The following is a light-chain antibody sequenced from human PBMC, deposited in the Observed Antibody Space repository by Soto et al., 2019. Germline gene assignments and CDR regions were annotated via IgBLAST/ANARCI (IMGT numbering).Light chain of an antibody. V-gene: IGKV1-27*01. Sequence: DIQMTQSPTSLSASVGDRVTITCRASQGIRNFVAWYQQKPGKAPKLLIYAASTLQSGVPSRFSGSGSGTDFTLTINSLQPEDVATYTGQMYSSVPVFGPGTKVEIK. CDR2: AAS. CDR1: QGIRNF. J-gene: IGKJ3*01. CDR3: QMYSSVPV.